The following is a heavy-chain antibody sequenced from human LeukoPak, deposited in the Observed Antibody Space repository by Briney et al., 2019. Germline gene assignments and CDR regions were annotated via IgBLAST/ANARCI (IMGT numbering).Heavy chain of an antibody. CDR2: IKQDGSEK. V-gene: IGHV3-7*01. D-gene: IGHD2-2*01. CDR1: GFTFSLYW. J-gene: IGHJ4*02. Sequence: PGGSLRLSCAASGFTFSLYWMNWVRRAPGKGLEWVANIKQDGSEKNYVDSVKGRFTISRDNAKNSLYLQMNNLRAEDTAVYYCARGGCSSASCAFDYWGQGTLVAVSS. CDR3: ARGGCSSASCAFDY.